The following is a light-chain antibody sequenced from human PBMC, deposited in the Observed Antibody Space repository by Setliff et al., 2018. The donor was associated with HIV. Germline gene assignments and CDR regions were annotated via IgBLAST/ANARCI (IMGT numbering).Light chain of an antibody. J-gene: IGLJ1*01. CDR2: EVS. Sequence: QSVLTQPASVSGSPGQSITISCTGTSSDVGGYSHVSWYQQHPGKAPKLIIYEVSNRPSGVSNRCSGSKSGNTASLTISGLQAQDEADYYCSSYAVTNTLPFGTGTQLTVL. CDR1: SSDVGGYSH. V-gene: IGLV2-14*01. CDR3: SSYAVTNTLP.